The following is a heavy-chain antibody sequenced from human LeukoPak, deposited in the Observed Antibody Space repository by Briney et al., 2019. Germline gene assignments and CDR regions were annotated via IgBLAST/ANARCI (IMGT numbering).Heavy chain of an antibody. J-gene: IGHJ4*02. CDR1: GGSFSGYY. D-gene: IGHD1-26*01. CDR3: ARGYSGSYYYFDY. Sequence: SETLSLTCAVYGGSFSGYYWSWIRQPPGKGLEWIGEINHSGSTNYNPSLKSRVTISVDTTKNQFSLKLSSVTAADTAVYYCARGYSGSYYYFDYWGQGTLVTVSS. V-gene: IGHV4-34*01. CDR2: INHSGST.